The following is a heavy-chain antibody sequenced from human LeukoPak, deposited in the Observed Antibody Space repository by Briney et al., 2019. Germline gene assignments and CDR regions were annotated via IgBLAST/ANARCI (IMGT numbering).Heavy chain of an antibody. V-gene: IGHV1-2*06. J-gene: IGHJ4*02. D-gene: IGHD6-19*01. CDR3: AGDFVAVAVSDY. CDR2: INPNSGGT. CDR1: GYTFTGYH. Sequence: ASVKVSCKASGYTFTGYHMHWVRQAPGQGLEWMGRINPNSGGTNYAQKFQGRVTMTRDTSISTAYMELSRLRSDDTAVYYCAGDFVAVAVSDYWGQGTLVTVSS.